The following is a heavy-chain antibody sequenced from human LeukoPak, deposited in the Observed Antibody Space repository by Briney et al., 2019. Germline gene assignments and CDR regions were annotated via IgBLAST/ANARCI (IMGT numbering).Heavy chain of an antibody. CDR2: IYSGGSDT. CDR3: ARHSLGYCSGGNCYPDY. CDR1: GYTFTNYW. V-gene: IGHV5-51*01. D-gene: IGHD2-15*01. Sequence: GESLKISCKGSGYTFTNYWIGWVRQMPGKGLEWMGIIYSGGSDTRYSPSFQGQVTISVDKSISTAYLQWPSLKASDTAIYYCARHSLGYCSGGNCYPDYWGQGTLVTVSS. J-gene: IGHJ4*02.